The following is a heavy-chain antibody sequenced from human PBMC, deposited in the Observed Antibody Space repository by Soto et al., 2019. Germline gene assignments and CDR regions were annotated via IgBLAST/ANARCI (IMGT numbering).Heavy chain of an antibody. CDR1: GFTFSSYG. Sequence: HPGGSLRLSCAASGFTFSSYGMHWVRQAPDKGLEWVAVISYDGSNKYYADSVKGRFTISRDNSKNTLYLQMNSLRAEDTAVYYCTGGSSGYYPYYYGMDVWGQGTTVTVSS. V-gene: IGHV3-30*03. J-gene: IGHJ6*02. D-gene: IGHD3-22*01. CDR2: ISYDGSNK. CDR3: TGGSSGYYPYYYGMDV.